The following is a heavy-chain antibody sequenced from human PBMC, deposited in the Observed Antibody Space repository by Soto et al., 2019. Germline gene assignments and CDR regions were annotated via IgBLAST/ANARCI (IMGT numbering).Heavy chain of an antibody. V-gene: IGHV3-23*01. Sequence: SGGALVQPGGSLRLSCAASGFTFSSYAMNWVRQAPGKGLEWVSAISGSGGSTYYADSVEGRFIISRDNSKNTLYLQMTSLRAEDTAVYYCAKDVSYGDPFVYWGQGTLVTVSS. CDR1: GFTFSSYA. CDR3: AKDVSYGDPFVY. D-gene: IGHD4-17*01. CDR2: ISGSGGST. J-gene: IGHJ4*02.